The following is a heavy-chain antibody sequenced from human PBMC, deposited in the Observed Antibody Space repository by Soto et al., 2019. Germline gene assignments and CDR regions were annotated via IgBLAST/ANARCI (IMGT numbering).Heavy chain of an antibody. D-gene: IGHD3-22*01. J-gene: IGHJ6*02. CDR2: IDPSDSYT. CDR1: GYSFTSYW. V-gene: IGHV5-10-1*01. Sequence: GESLKISCKGSGYSFTSYWISWVRQMPGKGLEWMGRIDPSDSYTNYSPYFQGHVTISADKSISTAYLQWSSLKASDTAMYYCARQSSYYYDSSGYSGYYGMDVWGQGTTVTVSS. CDR3: ARQSSYYYDSSGYSGYYGMDV.